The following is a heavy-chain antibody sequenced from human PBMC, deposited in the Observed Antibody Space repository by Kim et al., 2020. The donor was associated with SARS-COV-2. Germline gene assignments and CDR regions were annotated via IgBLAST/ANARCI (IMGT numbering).Heavy chain of an antibody. CDR3: AKGPVRATRPKISYFYDS. V-gene: IGHV3-23*01. J-gene: IGHJ4*02. CDR2: IRPGGTP. Sequence: GGSLRLSCAASGFPFSSFAISWVRQAAGKGPEWVSTIRPGGTPYYADSVKDRFSISRDDSKATLYLQMSGLTPDDTAVYYCAKGPVRATRPKISYFYDSWGQGTLVTVSS. CDR1: GFPFSSFA. D-gene: IGHD5-12*01.